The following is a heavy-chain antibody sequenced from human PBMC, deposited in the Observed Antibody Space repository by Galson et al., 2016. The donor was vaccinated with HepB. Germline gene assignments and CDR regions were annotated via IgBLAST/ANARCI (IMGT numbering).Heavy chain of an antibody. J-gene: IGHJ4*02. V-gene: IGHV4-59*01. CDR1: GGSISPYY. CDR2: ISYTGTT. D-gene: IGHD6-13*01. CDR3: ARLTTGRSWYYFDY. Sequence: SETLSLTCTVSGGSISPYYWSWIRQTPGKGLEYIGYISYTGTTNSNPSLKSRLTISVAPSKNQFSLRLSSVTAADTAVYYCARLTTGRSWYYFDYWGQGTLFTVSS.